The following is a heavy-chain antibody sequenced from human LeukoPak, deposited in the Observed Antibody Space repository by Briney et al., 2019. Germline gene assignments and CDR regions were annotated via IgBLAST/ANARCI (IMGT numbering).Heavy chain of an antibody. CDR3: AKAMGATLFDY. CDR2: ISGSGGST. J-gene: IGHJ4*02. Sequence: GGSLRLSCAASGFTFSSYAMSWVRQAPGKGLEWVSGISGSGGSTYYADSVKGRFTISRDNSKNTLYLQMNSLRAGDTAVYYCAKAMGATLFDYWGQVTLVTVSS. V-gene: IGHV3-23*01. CDR1: GFTFSSYA. D-gene: IGHD1-26*01.